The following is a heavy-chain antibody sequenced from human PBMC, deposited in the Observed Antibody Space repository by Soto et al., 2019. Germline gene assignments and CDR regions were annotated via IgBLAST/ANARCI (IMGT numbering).Heavy chain of an antibody. J-gene: IGHJ6*02. Sequence: ESGGGVVQPGRSLRLSCAASGFTFSSYAMHWVRQAPGKGLEWVAVISYDGSNKYYADSVKGRFTISRDNSKNTLYLQMNSLRAEDTAVYYCARDSSSGWDYGMDVWGQGTTVTVSS. CDR1: GFTFSSYA. CDR3: ARDSSSGWDYGMDV. D-gene: IGHD6-19*01. V-gene: IGHV3-30-3*01. CDR2: ISYDGSNK.